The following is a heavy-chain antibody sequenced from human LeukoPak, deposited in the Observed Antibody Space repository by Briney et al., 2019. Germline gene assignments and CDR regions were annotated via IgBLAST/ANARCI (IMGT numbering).Heavy chain of an antibody. CDR3: ARDTGQYAPGTPGFTRFDP. J-gene: IGHJ5*02. CDR1: GGSISSANYY. CDR2: VYNSGST. Sequence: SETLSLTCTVSGGSISSANYYWGWIRQPPGKGLEWIGSVYNSGSTYYNPSLKSRVIVSLAMSQNQFSLGLTSVTAADTAVYYCARDTGQYAPGTPGFTRFDPWGQGALVTVSS. V-gene: IGHV4-39*07. D-gene: IGHD3-10*01.